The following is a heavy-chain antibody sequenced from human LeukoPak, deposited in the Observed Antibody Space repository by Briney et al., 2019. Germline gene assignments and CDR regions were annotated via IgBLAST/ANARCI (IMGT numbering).Heavy chain of an antibody. V-gene: IGHV1-2*02. J-gene: IGHJ4*02. D-gene: IGHD1-26*01. Sequence: ASVKVSCKASGYTFTGYYMHWVRQAPGQGLEWMGWINPNSGGTNYAQKFQGRVTMTRDTSISTAYMELSRLRSDDTAVYYCARYSAGATTFDYWGQGTLVTVSS. CDR2: INPNSGGT. CDR3: ARYSAGATTFDY. CDR1: GYTFTGYY.